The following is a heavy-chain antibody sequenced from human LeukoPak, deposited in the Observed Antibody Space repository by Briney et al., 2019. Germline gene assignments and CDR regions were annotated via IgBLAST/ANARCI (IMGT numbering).Heavy chain of an antibody. V-gene: IGHV3-74*01. Sequence: GGSLRLSCVASGFTFSSYWMHWVRQDPRKGLVWVSRINGDGRNINYADSVRGRFTISRDNAKNTLYLQMNTLRVEDTAVYYCTRDLMDYDISTGLHHYYMDVWGQGTTVTVSS. CDR2: INGDGRNI. J-gene: IGHJ6*02. CDR3: TRDLMDYDISTGLHHYYMDV. D-gene: IGHD3-9*01. CDR1: GFTFSSYW.